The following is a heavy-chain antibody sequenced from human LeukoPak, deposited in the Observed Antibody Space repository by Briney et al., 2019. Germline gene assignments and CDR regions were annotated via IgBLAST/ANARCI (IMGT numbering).Heavy chain of an antibody. J-gene: IGHJ3*02. D-gene: IGHD3-16*02. CDR1: GGSIGSYY. Sequence: SETLSLTCTVSGGSIGSYYWSWIRQPPGKGLEWIGYIYYSGSTNYNPSLKSRVTISVDTSKNQFSLKLSSVTAADTAVYYCARDLGSMITFGGVIVTYDAFDIWGQGTMVTVSS. V-gene: IGHV4-59*01. CDR2: IYYSGST. CDR3: ARDLGSMITFGGVIVTYDAFDI.